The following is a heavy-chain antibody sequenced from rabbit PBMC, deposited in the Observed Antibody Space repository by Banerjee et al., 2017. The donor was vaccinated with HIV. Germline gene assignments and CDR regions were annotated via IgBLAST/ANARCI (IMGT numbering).Heavy chain of an antibody. J-gene: IGHJ3*01. Sequence: QEQLVESGGGLVQPEGSLTLTCKASGFDFSGNALCWFRQAPGKGPEWIGTIYAGSSGITDYASWVNGRFTISKTSSTTVTLQMTSLTAADTATYFCARDGFGTGPDYDLWGQGTLVTVS. V-gene: IGHV1S45*01. CDR3: ARDGFGTGPDYDL. D-gene: IGHD7-1*01. CDR1: GFDFSGNA. CDR2: IYAGSSGIT.